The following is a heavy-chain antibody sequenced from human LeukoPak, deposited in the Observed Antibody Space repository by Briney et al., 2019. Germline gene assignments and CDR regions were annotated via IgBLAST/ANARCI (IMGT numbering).Heavy chain of an antibody. J-gene: IGHJ6*02. Sequence: GGSLRLSCAASGFIFDDYAMHWVRQAPGKGLEWVSLISGDGGSTYDADSVKGRFTISRDNRKNSLYLQMSSLRTEDTALYYCAKDIGYIYGYYYSYSMDVWGQGTTVTVSS. D-gene: IGHD5-18*01. V-gene: IGHV3-43*02. CDR2: ISGDGGST. CDR3: AKDIGYIYGYYYSYSMDV. CDR1: GFIFDDYA.